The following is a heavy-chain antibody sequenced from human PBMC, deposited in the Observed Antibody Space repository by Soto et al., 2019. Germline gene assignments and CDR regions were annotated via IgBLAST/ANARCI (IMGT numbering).Heavy chain of an antibody. D-gene: IGHD4-17*01. CDR3: ARYYGDYARHKFDY. CDR1: GGSFSGYY. CDR2: INHSGST. V-gene: IGHV4-34*01. Sequence: PSETLSLTCAVYGGSFSGYYWSWIRQPPGKGLEWIGEINHSGSTNYNPSLKSRVTISVDTSKDQFSLKLSSVTAADTVVYYCARYYGDYARHKFDYWGQGTLVTVSS. J-gene: IGHJ4*02.